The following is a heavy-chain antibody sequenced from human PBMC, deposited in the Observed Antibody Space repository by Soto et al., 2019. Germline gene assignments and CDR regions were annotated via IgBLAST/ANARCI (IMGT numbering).Heavy chain of an antibody. CDR2: IRTYSGNT. D-gene: IGHD2-2*01. V-gene: IGHV1-18*01. J-gene: IGHJ5*02. CDR3: ARVACSTNSCYWFDP. Sequence: QVQLVQSGAEVKKPGASVKVSCKTSGYTFTSYDITWLRQAPGQGLEWMGRIRTYSGNTNYAQKFQGRVTMTTDTYACTVYMELRSLGSDDTAVYYCARVACSTNSCYWFDPWGQGTLVTVSS. CDR1: GYTFTSYD.